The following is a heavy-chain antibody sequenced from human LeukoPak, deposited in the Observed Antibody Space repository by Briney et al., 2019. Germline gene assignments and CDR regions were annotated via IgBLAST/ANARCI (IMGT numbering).Heavy chain of an antibody. Sequence: GGSLRLSFAASGFTFSSYWMSWVRQAPGKGLEWVANIKQDGSEKYYVDSVKGRFTISRDNAKNSLYLQMNSLRAEDTAVYYCVTTWGAHYWYFDLWGRGALVTVSS. J-gene: IGHJ2*01. CDR3: VTTWGAHYWYFDL. CDR2: IKQDGSEK. D-gene: IGHD1-26*01. V-gene: IGHV3-7*01. CDR1: GFTFSSYW.